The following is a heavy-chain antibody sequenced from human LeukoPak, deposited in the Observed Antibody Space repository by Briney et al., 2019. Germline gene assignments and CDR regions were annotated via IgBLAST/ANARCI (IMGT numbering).Heavy chain of an antibody. D-gene: IGHD4-17*01. V-gene: IGHV4-39*01. CDR2: IFFNGNT. CDR1: GGSINTGSYW. CDR3: ARQDDQDHGDPNWFDP. J-gene: IGHJ5*02. Sequence: SETLSLTCSISGGSINTGSYWWGWIRQTPGKGLEFIGSIFFNGNTFYNPSLKSRVTISVDNFNDQFSLRLPSVTAADTAIYYCARQDDQDHGDPNWFDPWGQGILVTVSS.